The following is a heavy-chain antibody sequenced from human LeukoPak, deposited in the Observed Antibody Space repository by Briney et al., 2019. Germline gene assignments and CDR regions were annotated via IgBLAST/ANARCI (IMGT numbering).Heavy chain of an antibody. CDR2: IKEDGSKK. CDR3: ARDRHTAMVYYYYYMDV. J-gene: IGHJ6*03. V-gene: IGHV3-7*03. D-gene: IGHD5-18*01. CDR1: GFSFRNYW. Sequence: GGSLRLSCVASGFSFRNYWMSWARQAPGKGLEWVANIKEDGSKKNHLDSVKGRFTISRDNAKNFLYLQMNSLRVEDTAVYYCARDRHTAMVYYYYYMDVWGTGTTVTVSS.